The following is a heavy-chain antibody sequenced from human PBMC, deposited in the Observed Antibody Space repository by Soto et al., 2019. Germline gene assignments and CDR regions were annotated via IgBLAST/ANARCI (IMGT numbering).Heavy chain of an antibody. CDR2: INTAGDT. Sequence: EVQLVESGGDLVQPGGSLRLSCAASGFTFGIYDMHWVRQATGKGLEWVSIINTAGDTYSPGSVKGRFTISRENAKNSLYLQMNSLRVDDTAVYFCVRGRDSGLYYFDSWGQGTLVTVSS. V-gene: IGHV3-13*01. CDR3: VRGRDSGLYYFDS. J-gene: IGHJ4*02. D-gene: IGHD2-21*01. CDR1: GFTFGIYD.